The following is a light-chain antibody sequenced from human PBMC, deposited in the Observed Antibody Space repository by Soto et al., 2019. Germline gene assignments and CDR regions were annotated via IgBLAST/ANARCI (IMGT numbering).Light chain of an antibody. Sequence: EIVMTQSPATLSVSQGERATLSCKASQSVGSSLAWYQQRPGQAPRLLIYGPSTRATGIPARFSGSGSGTDFTLTISSLQSEDFAVYYCQQYNNWPLTFGQGTRLEIK. V-gene: IGKV3-15*01. J-gene: IGKJ5*01. CDR2: GPS. CDR1: QSVGSS. CDR3: QQYNNWPLT.